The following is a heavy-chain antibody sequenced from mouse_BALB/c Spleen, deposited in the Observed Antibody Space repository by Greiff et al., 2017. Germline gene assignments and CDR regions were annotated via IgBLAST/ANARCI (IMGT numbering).Heavy chain of an antibody. CDR2: INPSTGYT. Sequence: VQVVESGAELAKPGASVKMSCKASGYTFTSYWMHWVKQRPGQGLEWIGYINPSTGYTEYNQKFKDKATLTADKSSSTAYMQLSSLTSEDSAVYYCAIYYDYDPWFAYWGQGTLVTVSA. D-gene: IGHD2-4*01. CDR3: AIYYDYDPWFAY. CDR1: GYTFTSYW. V-gene: IGHV1-7*01. J-gene: IGHJ3*01.